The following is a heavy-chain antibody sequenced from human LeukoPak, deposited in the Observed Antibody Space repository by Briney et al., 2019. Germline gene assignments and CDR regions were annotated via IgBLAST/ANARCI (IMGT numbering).Heavy chain of an antibody. CDR2: ISSSSSTI. Sequence: GGSLRLSCAASGFTFSSYSMNWVRQAPGKGLEWVSYISSSSSTIYYADSMKGRFTISRDNAKNSLYLQMNSLRAEDTAVYYCARDLLDSSGYRNSPGAFDIWGQGTMVTVSS. D-gene: IGHD3-22*01. CDR3: ARDLLDSSGYRNSPGAFDI. J-gene: IGHJ3*02. CDR1: GFTFSSYS. V-gene: IGHV3-48*01.